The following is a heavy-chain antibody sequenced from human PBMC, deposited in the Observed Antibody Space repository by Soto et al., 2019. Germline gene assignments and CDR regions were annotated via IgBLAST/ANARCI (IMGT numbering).Heavy chain of an antibody. CDR1: GGSISSYY. CDR2: IYYSGST. Sequence: QVQLQESGPGLVKPSETLSLTCTVSGGSISSYYWSWIRQSPGKGLEWIGYIYYSGSTNYNPSLKSRVTISVDTSKNQFSLKLSSVTAADTAVYYCARATIFGVVNNYGMDVWGQGTTVTVSS. J-gene: IGHJ6*02. V-gene: IGHV4-59*01. D-gene: IGHD3-3*01. CDR3: ARATIFGVVNNYGMDV.